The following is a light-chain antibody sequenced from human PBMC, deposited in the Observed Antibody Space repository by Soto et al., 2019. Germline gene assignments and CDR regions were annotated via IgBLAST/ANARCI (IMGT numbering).Light chain of an antibody. V-gene: IGKV3-11*01. J-gene: IGKJ3*01. CDR2: DAS. Sequence: EIVLTQSPVTLSLSPGERATLSCRASQSVSSYLAWYQQKPGQAPRLLVYDASNRATGIPARFSGSGSGTDFSLTIRNLAPEDFAVYYCQQLSNWPFLFGPGTKVDPK. CDR1: QSVSSY. CDR3: QQLSNWPFL.